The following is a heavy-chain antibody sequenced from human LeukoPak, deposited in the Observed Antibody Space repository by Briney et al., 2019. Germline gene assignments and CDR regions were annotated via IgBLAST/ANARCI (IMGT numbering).Heavy chain of an antibody. V-gene: IGHV4-34*01. Sequence: SETLSLTCAVYGGSFSGYYWSWIRQPPGKGLEWIGEINHSGSTNYNPSLKSRVTISVDTSKTQFSLKLSSVTAADTAVYYCARDVRGYGYSYFDYWGQGTLVTVSS. J-gene: IGHJ4*02. CDR2: INHSGST. CDR1: GGSFSGYY. CDR3: ARDVRGYGYSYFDY. D-gene: IGHD3-22*01.